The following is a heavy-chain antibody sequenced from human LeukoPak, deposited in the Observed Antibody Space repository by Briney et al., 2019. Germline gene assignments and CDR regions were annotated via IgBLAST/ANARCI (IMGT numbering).Heavy chain of an antibody. CDR1: GFTFDDYA. CDR2: ISWNSGSI. V-gene: IGHV3-9*01. D-gene: IGHD3-10*01. Sequence: GRSLRLSCAASGFTFDDYAMPWVRQAPGKGLEWVSGISWNSGSIGYADSVKGRFTISRDNAKNSLYLQMNSLRAEDTALYYCAKGSITMVRGKGSYFDYWGQGTLVTVSS. CDR3: AKGSITMVRGKGSYFDY. J-gene: IGHJ4*02.